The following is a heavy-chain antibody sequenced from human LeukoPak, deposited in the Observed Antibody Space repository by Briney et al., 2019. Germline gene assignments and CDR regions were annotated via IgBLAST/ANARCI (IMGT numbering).Heavy chain of an antibody. CDR1: GGSISSSSYY. D-gene: IGHD3-22*01. J-gene: IGHJ3*02. Sequence: SETLSLTCTVSGGSISSSSYYWGWIRQPPGKGLEWIGSIYYSGSTYYNPSLKSRVTISVDTSKNQFSLKLSSVTAADTAVYYCARVYYYDSSGTITPPFDIWGQGTMVTVSS. V-gene: IGHV4-39*07. CDR3: ARVYYYDSSGTITPPFDI. CDR2: IYYSGST.